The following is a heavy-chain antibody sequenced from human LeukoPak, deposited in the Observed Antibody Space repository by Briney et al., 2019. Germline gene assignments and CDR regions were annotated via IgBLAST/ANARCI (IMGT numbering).Heavy chain of an antibody. CDR1: GGSISSYY. D-gene: IGHD4-17*01. CDR2: IYTSGRT. V-gene: IGHV4-4*07. Sequence: SETLSLTCTVFGGSISSYYWSWIRQPAGKGLEWMGRIYTSGRTNYNPSLKSRVTMSVDTSKNQFSLKLSSVSAADTAVYYCARTYGDYPFPDLYYYYYVDVWGKGTTVTVSS. J-gene: IGHJ6*03. CDR3: ARTYGDYPFPDLYYYYYVDV.